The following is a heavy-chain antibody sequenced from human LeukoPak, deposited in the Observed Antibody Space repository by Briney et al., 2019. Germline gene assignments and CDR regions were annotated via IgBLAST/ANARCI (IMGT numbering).Heavy chain of an antibody. Sequence: SETLSLTCTVSGGSISSYYWSWIRQPPGKGLEWIGYIYYSGSTNYNSSLKSRVTISVDTSKNQFSLKLSSVTAADTAVYYCARDPYYDILTGYESDYWGQGTLVTVSS. D-gene: IGHD3-9*01. CDR2: IYYSGST. CDR1: GGSISSYY. J-gene: IGHJ4*02. CDR3: ARDPYYDILTGYESDY. V-gene: IGHV4-59*01.